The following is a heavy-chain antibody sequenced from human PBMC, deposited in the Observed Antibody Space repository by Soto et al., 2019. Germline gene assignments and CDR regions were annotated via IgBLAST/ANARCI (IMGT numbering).Heavy chain of an antibody. J-gene: IGHJ4*02. CDR1: GFSLSTSGVG. Sequence: QITLKESGPTLVKPTQTLTLTCTFSGFSLSTSGVGVGWIRQPPGKALEWLALIYWDDDKRYSPSLKSRLTITKDTSKNPVVLTMTNMDTVDTATYYCAHILGGLLFDDWGQGTLLTVSS. CDR2: IYWDDDK. CDR3: AHILGGLLFDD. D-gene: IGHD6-25*01. V-gene: IGHV2-5*02.